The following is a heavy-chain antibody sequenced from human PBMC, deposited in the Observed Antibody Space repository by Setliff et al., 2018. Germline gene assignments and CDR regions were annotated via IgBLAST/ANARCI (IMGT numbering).Heavy chain of an antibody. J-gene: IGHJ3*02. D-gene: IGHD6-25*01. Sequence: GESLTISCQGSGYSFASNRIGWVRQMPGKGLEWMGLIFPGDSDTRYSPSFQGQVTISADKSINTAYLQWSSLKASDAAIYYCARLPGYIDAFDIWGQGTMVTVSS. CDR2: IFPGDSDT. CDR1: GYSFASNR. V-gene: IGHV5-51*01. CDR3: ARLPGYIDAFDI.